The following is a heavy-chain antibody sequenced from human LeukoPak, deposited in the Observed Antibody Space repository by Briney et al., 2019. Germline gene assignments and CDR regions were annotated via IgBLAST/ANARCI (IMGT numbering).Heavy chain of an antibody. CDR3: ARVRNSGFRYVDS. CDR1: GYTFTNYA. Sequence: VASVKVSCKASGYTFTNYAISWVRQAPGQGLEWVGWISAYNGNTNYAQKLQGRVTMTTDTSTSTAYMDLRSLRSDDTAVYYCARVRNSGFRYVDSWGQGTLVTVSS. CDR2: ISAYNGNT. J-gene: IGHJ4*02. V-gene: IGHV1-18*01. D-gene: IGHD5-12*01.